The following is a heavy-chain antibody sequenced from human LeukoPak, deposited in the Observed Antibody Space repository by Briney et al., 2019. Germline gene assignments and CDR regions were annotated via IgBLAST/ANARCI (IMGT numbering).Heavy chain of an antibody. V-gene: IGHV3-30*19. Sequence: PGGSLRLSCAASGFTFSSYGMHWVRQAPGKGLEWVAVISYDGSKTYYADSVKGRFTISRDNSKYTLYMQMNSLRAEDTAVYHCARDRGDYWGRGTLVTVSS. CDR1: GFTFSSYG. CDR3: ARDRGDY. CDR2: ISYDGSKT. D-gene: IGHD3-10*01. J-gene: IGHJ4*02.